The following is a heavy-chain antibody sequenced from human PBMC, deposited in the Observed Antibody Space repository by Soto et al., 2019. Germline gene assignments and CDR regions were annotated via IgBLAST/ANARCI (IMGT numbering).Heavy chain of an antibody. V-gene: IGHV3-7*03. CDR2: IKQDGSEK. J-gene: IGHJ5*02. Sequence: PGGSLRLSCAASGFTFSSYWMSWVRQAPGKGLEWVANIKQDGSEKYYVDSVKGRFTISRDNAKNSLYLQMNSLRAEDTAVYYCARGDAVAAAGTVSWFDPWGQGTLVTVSS. CDR1: GFTFSSYW. D-gene: IGHD6-13*01. CDR3: ARGDAVAAAGTVSWFDP.